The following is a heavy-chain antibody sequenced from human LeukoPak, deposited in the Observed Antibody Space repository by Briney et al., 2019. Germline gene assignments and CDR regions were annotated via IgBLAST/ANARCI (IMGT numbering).Heavy chain of an antibody. CDR2: IYSGGST. Sequence: PGGSLRLSCAASGFTVSSNYMSWVRQAPGKGLEWVSVIYSGGSTYYADSVKGRFTISRDNAKNSLYLQMNSLRAEDTAVYYCARSRVVVAALFDYWGQGTLVTVSS. J-gene: IGHJ4*02. CDR1: GFTVSSNY. CDR3: ARSRVVVAALFDY. V-gene: IGHV3-53*01. D-gene: IGHD2-15*01.